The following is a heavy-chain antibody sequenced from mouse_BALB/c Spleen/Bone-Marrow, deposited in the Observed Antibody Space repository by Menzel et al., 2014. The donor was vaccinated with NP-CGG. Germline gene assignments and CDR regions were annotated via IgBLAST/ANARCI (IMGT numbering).Heavy chain of an antibody. CDR2: ISYSGST. D-gene: IGHD2-4*01. J-gene: IGHJ2*01. CDR3: ARYDYDVGYFDY. Sequence: EVKLMESGPGLVKPSQSLSLICTVTGYSITSDYAWNWIRQFPGNKLEWMGYISYSGSTSYNPSLKSRISITRGTSKNQFFLQLNSVTTEDTATYYCARYDYDVGYFDYWGQGTTLTVSS. V-gene: IGHV3-2*02. CDR1: GYSITSDYA.